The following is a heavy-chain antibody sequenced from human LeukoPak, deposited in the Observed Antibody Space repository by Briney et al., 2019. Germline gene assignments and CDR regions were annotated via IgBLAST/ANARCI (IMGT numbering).Heavy chain of an antibody. CDR1: GFTFSSYA. Sequence: GGSLRLSCAASGFTFSSYAMSWVRQAPGKGLEWVSAISGSGGSTYYADSVEGRFTISRDNSKNTLYLQMNSLRAEDTAVYYCAKDLGSSGYYSDYYFDYWGQGTLVTVSS. CDR3: AKDLGSSGYYSDYYFDY. CDR2: ISGSGGST. J-gene: IGHJ4*02. V-gene: IGHV3-23*01. D-gene: IGHD3-22*01.